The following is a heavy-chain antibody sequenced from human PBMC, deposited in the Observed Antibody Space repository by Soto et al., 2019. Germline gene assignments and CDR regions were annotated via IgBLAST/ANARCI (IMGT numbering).Heavy chain of an antibody. J-gene: IGHJ4*02. Sequence: QVQLVQSGAEVKKPGSSVKVSCKASGGTFSSYTISWVRQAPGQGLEWMGRIIPILGIANYAQKFQGRVTTTADKSTITAYMELSSLRSEDTALYYCAIPILGAGYNYRYWGQGTLVTVSS. CDR1: GGTFSSYT. CDR3: AIPILGAGYNYRY. V-gene: IGHV1-69*02. D-gene: IGHD1-26*01. CDR2: IIPILGIA.